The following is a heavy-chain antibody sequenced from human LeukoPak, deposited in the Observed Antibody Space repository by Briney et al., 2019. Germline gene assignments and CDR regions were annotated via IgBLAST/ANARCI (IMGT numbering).Heavy chain of an antibody. Sequence: PSETLSLTCTGSGGSISSNYWSWIRQPPGKGLEWIGNTYDSGYSASTNYNPSLKSRVTISVDASKNQFTLNLNSVTAADTAIYYCASGDRVANFDFWGQGTLVTVSS. CDR3: ASGDRVANFDF. CDR2: TYDSGYSAST. D-gene: IGHD3-10*01. V-gene: IGHV4-59*01. CDR1: GGSISSNY. J-gene: IGHJ4*02.